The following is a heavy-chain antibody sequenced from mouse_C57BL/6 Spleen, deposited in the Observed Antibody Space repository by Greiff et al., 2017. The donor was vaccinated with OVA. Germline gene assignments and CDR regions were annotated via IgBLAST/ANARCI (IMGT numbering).Heavy chain of an antibody. J-gene: IGHJ1*03. V-gene: IGHV1-20*01. CDR2: INPYNGDT. CDR3: ARRAVVDWYFDV. CDR1: GYSFTGYF. D-gene: IGHD1-1*01. Sequence: VQLKESGPELVKPGDSVKISCKASGYSFTGYFMNWVMQSHGKSLEWIGRINPYNGDTFYNQKFKGKATLTVDKSSSTAHMELRSLTSEDSAVYYCARRAVVDWYFDVWGTGTTVTVSS.